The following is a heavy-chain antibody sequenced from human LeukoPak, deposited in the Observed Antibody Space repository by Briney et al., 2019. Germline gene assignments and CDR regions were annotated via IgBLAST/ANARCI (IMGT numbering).Heavy chain of an antibody. CDR1: GFTFSSYA. V-gene: IGHV3-23*01. D-gene: IGHD6-19*01. Sequence: GGSLRLSCAASGFTFSSYAMSWVRQAPGKGLEWVSAISGSGGSTYYADSVKGRFTISRDNSKNTLYLQMNGLRAEDTAVYYCAKERRIAVGGGGMDVWGQGTTVTVSS. CDR3: AKERRIAVGGGGMDV. J-gene: IGHJ6*02. CDR2: ISGSGGST.